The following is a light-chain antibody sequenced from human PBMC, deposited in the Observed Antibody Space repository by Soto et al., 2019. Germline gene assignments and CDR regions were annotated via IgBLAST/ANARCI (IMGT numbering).Light chain of an antibody. Sequence: EIVFTQSPATLSSFPGDRVTLSCRASQYINTRLAWYQHRPGQAPRLLIYQTSIRAAGIPARLSASGSGTDFTLTISDVQPEDFALYYCHQRQSWPRTFGQGTKVDI. CDR2: QTS. J-gene: IGKJ1*01. V-gene: IGKV3-11*01. CDR1: QYINTR. CDR3: HQRQSWPRT.